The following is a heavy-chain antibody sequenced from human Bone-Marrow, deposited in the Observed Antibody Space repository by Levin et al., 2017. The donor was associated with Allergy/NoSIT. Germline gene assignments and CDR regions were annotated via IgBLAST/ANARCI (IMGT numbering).Heavy chain of an antibody. CDR1: GGTFSSYA. Sequence: SVKVSCKASGGTFSSYAISWVRQAPGQGLEWMGGIIPIFGTANYAQKFQGRVTITADESTSTAYMELSSLRSEDTAVYYCARLTPEYYDILTGYYSSWFDPWGQGTLVTVSS. J-gene: IGHJ5*02. CDR2: IIPIFGTA. V-gene: IGHV1-69*13. D-gene: IGHD3-9*01. CDR3: ARLTPEYYDILTGYYSSWFDP.